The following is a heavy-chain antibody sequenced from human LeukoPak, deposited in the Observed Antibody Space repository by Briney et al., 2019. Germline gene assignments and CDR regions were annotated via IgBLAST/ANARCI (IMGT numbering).Heavy chain of an antibody. J-gene: IGHJ3*01. V-gene: IGHV3-30*03. CDR2: ISDHGSNK. Sequence: AGGSLRLSCAASGFTFSSYGMHRVRQAPGKGLEWVAVISDHGSNKDYADSVKGRFTISRDNSKNTLYLQVDSLRPEDSAVYYCAREIGWTPGGDAFDVWGQGTMVTVSS. CDR1: GFTFSSYG. D-gene: IGHD1-14*01. CDR3: AREIGWTPGGDAFDV.